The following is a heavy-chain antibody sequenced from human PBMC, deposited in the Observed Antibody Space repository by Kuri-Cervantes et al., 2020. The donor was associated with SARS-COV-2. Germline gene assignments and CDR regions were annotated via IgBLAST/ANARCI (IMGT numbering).Heavy chain of an antibody. V-gene: IGHV1-8*02. CDR1: GYTFTGYY. Sequence: ASVKVSCKASGYTFTGYYMHWVRQAPGQGLEWMGWMNPNSGNTGYAQKFQGRVTMTRNTSISTAYMELSSLRSEDTAVYYCARASRWLPPYYYYMDVWGKGTTVTVSS. CDR2: MNPNSGNT. CDR3: ARASRWLPPYYYYMDV. D-gene: IGHD3-22*01. J-gene: IGHJ6*03.